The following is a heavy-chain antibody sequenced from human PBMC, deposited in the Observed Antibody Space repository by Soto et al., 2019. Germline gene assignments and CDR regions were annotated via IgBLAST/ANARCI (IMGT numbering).Heavy chain of an antibody. CDR2: ITDSGATT. J-gene: IGHJ4*02. CDR1: GFTFNTYA. Sequence: GGSLRLSCAASGFTFNTYAMSWVRQAPGKGLEWVSFITDSGATTYYANSVKGRFTISRDNSKNTLYLQMNSLRDEDTAIYYCATRRRGYSGYDSSYHFDYWGQGTPVTVSS. D-gene: IGHD5-12*01. CDR3: ATRRRGYSGYDSSYHFDY. V-gene: IGHV3-23*01.